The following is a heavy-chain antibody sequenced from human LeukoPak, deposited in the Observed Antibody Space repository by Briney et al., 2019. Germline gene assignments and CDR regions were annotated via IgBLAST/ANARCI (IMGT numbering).Heavy chain of an antibody. CDR3: AKDLYYYDSSGYLDY. V-gene: IGHV3-23*01. CDR2: ISGSGGST. Sequence: GGSLRLSCAASGFTFSSYAMSWVRQAPGKGLEWVSAISGSGGSTYYADSVKGRFTISRDNSKNTLYLQMNSLRAEDTAVYYCAKDLYYYDSSGYLDYWGQGTLVTVSS. CDR1: GFTFSSYA. D-gene: IGHD3-22*01. J-gene: IGHJ4*02.